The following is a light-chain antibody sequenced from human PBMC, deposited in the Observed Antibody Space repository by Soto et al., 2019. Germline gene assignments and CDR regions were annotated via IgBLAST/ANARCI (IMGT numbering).Light chain of an antibody. CDR3: QQLNDHP. V-gene: IGKV1-9*01. Sequence: DIQLTQSPSFLSASVGDRVTITCRASQGMSNYLAWYQQKPGKAPKLLIYAASILHSGVPSRFRGSRSGTEFTLTISGLQPEDFATYYCQQLNDHPFGPGNKVDFK. CDR1: QGMSNY. CDR2: AAS. J-gene: IGKJ3*01.